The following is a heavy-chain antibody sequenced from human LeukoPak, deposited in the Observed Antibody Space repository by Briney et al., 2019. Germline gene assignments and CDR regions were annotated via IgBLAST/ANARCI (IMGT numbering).Heavy chain of an antibody. CDR3: ARELNQAAAGNDY. CDR2: INPNSGGT. CDR1: GYTFTGYY. Sequence: ASVKVSCKASGYTFTGYYMHWVRQAPGQGLEWMGWINPNSGGTNYAQKFQGRVTMTRDTSIGTAYMELSRLRSDDTAVYYCARELNQAAAGNDYWGQGTLVTVSS. J-gene: IGHJ4*02. D-gene: IGHD6-13*01. V-gene: IGHV1-2*02.